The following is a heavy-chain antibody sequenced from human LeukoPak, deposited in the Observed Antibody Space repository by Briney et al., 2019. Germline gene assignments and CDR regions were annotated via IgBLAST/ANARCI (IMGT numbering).Heavy chain of an antibody. D-gene: IGHD4-17*01. CDR2: IYSGGST. CDR3: ASRTTVTDADGFDI. Sequence: GGSLRLSCAASGFTFSRYAMTWVRQAPGKGLEWVSLIYSGGSTYNADSVKDRFTISRDNSKNTVYLQMNSLRAEDTAVYYCASRTTVTDADGFDIWGQGTMVTVSS. J-gene: IGHJ3*02. V-gene: IGHV3-66*01. CDR1: GFTFSRYA.